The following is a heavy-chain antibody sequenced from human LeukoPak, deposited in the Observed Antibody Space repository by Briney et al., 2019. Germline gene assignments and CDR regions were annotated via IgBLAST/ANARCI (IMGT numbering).Heavy chain of an antibody. D-gene: IGHD3-22*01. CDR3: ARAYYYDSSGYKTYYFDY. CDR2: INPNSGGT. CDR1: GYTFTGYY. Sequence: VKFSCKASGYTFTGYYMHWVRQAPGQGLEWMGWINPNSGGTNYAQKFQGWVTMTRDTSISTAYMELSRLRSDDTAVYYCARAYYYDSSGYKTYYFDYWGQGTLVTVSS. J-gene: IGHJ4*02. V-gene: IGHV1-2*04.